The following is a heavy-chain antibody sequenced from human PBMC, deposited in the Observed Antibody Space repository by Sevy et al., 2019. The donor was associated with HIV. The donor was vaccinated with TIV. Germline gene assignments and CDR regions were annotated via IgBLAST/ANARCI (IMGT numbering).Heavy chain of an antibody. J-gene: IGHJ5*02. CDR1: GFTFSSYS. V-gene: IGHV3-21*01. Sequence: GGCLRLSCAASGFTFSSYSMNWVRQAPGKGLEWVSSISGSSSYIYYADSVKGRFTISRDNAKNSLFLQMNSLRAEDTAVYYCTRREAGDYYGSGSYYNRWFDPWGQGTLVTVSS. D-gene: IGHD3-10*01. CDR2: ISGSSSYI. CDR3: TRREAGDYYGSGSYYNRWFDP.